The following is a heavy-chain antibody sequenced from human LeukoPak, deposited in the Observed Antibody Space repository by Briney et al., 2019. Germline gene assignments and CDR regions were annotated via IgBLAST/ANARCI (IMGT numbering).Heavy chain of an antibody. Sequence: APVKVSCKASGYTFTTYYMHWVRQAPGQGFEWMGIINPSGGSTNYAQKFQGRVTMTRDTSTSTVYMELSSLRSDDTAVYYCARDLGGSYQDYWGQGTLVTVSS. J-gene: IGHJ4*02. V-gene: IGHV1-46*01. D-gene: IGHD1-26*01. CDR2: INPSGGST. CDR3: ARDLGGSYQDY. CDR1: GYTFTTYY.